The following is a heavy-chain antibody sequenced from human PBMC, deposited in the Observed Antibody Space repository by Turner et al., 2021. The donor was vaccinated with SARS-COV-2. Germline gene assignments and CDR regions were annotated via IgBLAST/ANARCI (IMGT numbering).Heavy chain of an antibody. CDR2: IYYSGST. J-gene: IGHJ2*01. Sequence: QLQLQESGPGPVKPSETLSLTCTFPGCSISSRSYYWGWTRQPPGKGLEWIGGIYYSGSTYSNPSLKSRVTISVDTSKNQFSLKLSSVTAADTAVYYCAGRIITMMYTPGYWYFDLWGRGTLVTVSS. CDR3: AGRIITMMYTPGYWYFDL. V-gene: IGHV4-39*01. CDR1: GCSISSRSYY. D-gene: IGHD3-22*01.